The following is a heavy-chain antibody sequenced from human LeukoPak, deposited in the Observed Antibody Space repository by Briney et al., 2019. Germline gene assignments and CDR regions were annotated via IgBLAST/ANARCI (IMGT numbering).Heavy chain of an antibody. V-gene: IGHV4-34*01. CDR1: GGSFSGYY. J-gene: IGHJ4*02. CDR2: INHSGST. Sequence: SETLSLTCAVYGGSFSGYYRSWIRQPPGKGLEWIGEINHSGSTNYNPSVKSRVTVSVDTSKNQFSLKLSSVTAADTAVYYCARGHDYGDYGPFDYWGQGTLVTVSS. D-gene: IGHD4-17*01. CDR3: ARGHDYGDYGPFDY.